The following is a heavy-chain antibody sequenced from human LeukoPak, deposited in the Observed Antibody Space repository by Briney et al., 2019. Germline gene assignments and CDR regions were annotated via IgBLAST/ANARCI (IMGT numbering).Heavy chain of an antibody. CDR3: ARDIHDYGLGY. V-gene: IGHV4-39*07. Sequence: PSETLSLTCTVSGGSISSSSYYWGWIRQPPGKGLEWIGSIYYSGSTYYNPSLKSRVTISVDTSKNQFSLKLSSVTAADTAVYYCARDIHDYGLGYWGQGTLVTVSS. CDR1: GGSISSSSYY. D-gene: IGHD4-17*01. CDR2: IYYSGST. J-gene: IGHJ4*02.